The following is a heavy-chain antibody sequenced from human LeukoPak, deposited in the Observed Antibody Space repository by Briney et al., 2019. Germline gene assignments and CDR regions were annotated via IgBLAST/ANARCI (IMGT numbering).Heavy chain of an antibody. CDR2: ISSSNKYI. CDR3: ARVGGAYSSSWYSHYYYYRDV. V-gene: IGHV3-21*01. J-gene: IGHJ6*03. D-gene: IGHD6-13*01. CDR1: GFTFSIYS. Sequence: PGGSLRLSCAASGFTFSIYSMSWVRQAPGKGLEWVSYISSSNKYIYYADSVKGRFTISRDNAKNSLYLQMNSLRAEDTAVYYCARVGGAYSSSWYSHYYYYRDVWGKGTTVTISS.